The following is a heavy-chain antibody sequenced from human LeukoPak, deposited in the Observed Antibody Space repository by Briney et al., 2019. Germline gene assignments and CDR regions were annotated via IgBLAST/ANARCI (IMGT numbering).Heavy chain of an antibody. Sequence: GASVKVSCKASGYSFTAHFMHWIRQAPGQGLEWMGQTNPDNVGTKYAPKFQGRVTMTRDTSIATAYMELSSLTSDDTAVYFCVRESYSRSLDRHERTFDYWGQGTLVTVSS. J-gene: IGHJ4*02. V-gene: IGHV1-2*06. CDR1: GYSFTAHF. CDR3: VRESYSRSLDRHERTFDY. CDR2: TNPDNVGT. D-gene: IGHD6-6*01.